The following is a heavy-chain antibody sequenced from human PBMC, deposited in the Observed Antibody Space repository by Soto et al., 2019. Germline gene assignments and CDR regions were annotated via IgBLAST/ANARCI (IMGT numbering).Heavy chain of an antibody. D-gene: IGHD6-19*01. V-gene: IGHV1-8*01. CDR3: ARAFTWGVAVAGT. CDR2: MNPNSGNT. J-gene: IGHJ4*02. CDR1: GYTFTSFD. Sequence: QVQLVQSGAEVKKPGASVKVSCKASGYTFTSFDVNWVRQATGQGLEWMGWMNPNSGNTGYAQKFQGRVTMTRNTSISTAYMELSSLSSEDTAVYYCARAFTWGVAVAGTWGQGTLVTVSS.